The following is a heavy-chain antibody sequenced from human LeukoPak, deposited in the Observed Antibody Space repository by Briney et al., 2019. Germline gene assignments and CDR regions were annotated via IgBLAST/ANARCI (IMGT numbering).Heavy chain of an antibody. Sequence: GGSLRLSCAASGFTLISYWMTWVRQAPGKGLEWVANIKQGGSEKYYVDSVKGRFTISRDNAKNSLYLQMNSLRVEDTAVYYCARARFETTVTALVRKKNYYYYYMDVWGKGTTVTVSS. CDR3: ARARFETTVTALVRKKNYYYYYMDV. V-gene: IGHV3-7*01. CDR1: GFTLISYW. D-gene: IGHD4-17*01. CDR2: IKQGGSEK. J-gene: IGHJ6*03.